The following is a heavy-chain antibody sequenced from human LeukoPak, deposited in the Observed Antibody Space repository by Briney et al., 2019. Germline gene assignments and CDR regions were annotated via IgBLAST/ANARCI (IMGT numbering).Heavy chain of an antibody. Sequence: GASVKVSCKASGYTFTSYGISWVRQAPGQGLEWMGWISAYNGNTNYAQKLQGRVTMTTDTSTSTAYMELRSLRSDDTAVYYCARADQYGYIVVVPAAIGGFDYWGQGTLVTVSS. CDR3: ARADQYGYIVVVPAAIGGFDY. V-gene: IGHV1-18*01. D-gene: IGHD2-2*02. CDR2: ISAYNGNT. J-gene: IGHJ4*02. CDR1: GYTFTSYG.